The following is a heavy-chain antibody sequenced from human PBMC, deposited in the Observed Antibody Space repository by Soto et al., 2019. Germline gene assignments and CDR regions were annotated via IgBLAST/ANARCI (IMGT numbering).Heavy chain of an antibody. V-gene: IGHV3-11*01. Sequence: GGSLRLSCAASGFTFSDYYMSWIRQAPGKGLEWVSYISSSGSTIYYADSVKGRFTISRDNAKNSLYLQMNSLRAEDTAVYYCARALGWVRGVIPYYYYGMDVWGQGTTVTVYS. J-gene: IGHJ6*02. CDR1: GFTFSDYY. CDR3: ARALGWVRGVIPYYYYGMDV. CDR2: ISSSGSTI. D-gene: IGHD3-10*01.